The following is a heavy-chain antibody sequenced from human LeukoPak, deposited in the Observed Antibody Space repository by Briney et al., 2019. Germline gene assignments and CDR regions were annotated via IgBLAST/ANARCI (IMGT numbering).Heavy chain of an antibody. CDR1: GYTFTSYG. CDR3: ASLSRDGYNLGHNAFDI. CDR2: ISAYNGNT. D-gene: IGHD5-24*01. J-gene: IGHJ3*02. Sequence: ASVKVSCKASGYTFTSYGISWVRQAPGQGLERMGWISAYNGNTNYAQKLQGRVTMTTDTSTSTAYMELRSLRSDDTAVYYCASLSRDGYNLGHNAFDIWGQGTMVTVSS. V-gene: IGHV1-18*01.